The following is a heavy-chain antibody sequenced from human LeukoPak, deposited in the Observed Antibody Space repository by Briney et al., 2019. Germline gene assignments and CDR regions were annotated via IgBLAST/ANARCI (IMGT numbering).Heavy chain of an antibody. CDR1: GYTFTGYA. V-gene: IGHV1-3*01. CDR3: ARGQYSSGWYGIDY. Sequence: APVKVSCKASGYTFTGYAMHWVRQAPGQRLEWMGWINAGNGNTKYSQKFQGRVTITRDTSASTAYMELSSLRSEVTAVYYCARGQYSSGWYGIDYWGQGTLVTVSS. D-gene: IGHD6-19*01. CDR2: INAGNGNT. J-gene: IGHJ4*02.